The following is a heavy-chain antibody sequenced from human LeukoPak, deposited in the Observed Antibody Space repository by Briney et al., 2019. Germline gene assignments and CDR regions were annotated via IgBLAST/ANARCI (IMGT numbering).Heavy chain of an antibody. D-gene: IGHD3-3*02. CDR3: AIRFDY. CDR2: ITTSSTV. V-gene: IGHV3-48*01. Sequence: GGSLRLSCAASGFTFGSYTMNWVRQAPGKGLEWVSYITTSSTVYYADSVKGRFTISRDNAKNSLYLQMNSLRAEDTAVYYCAIRFDYWGQGSLVTVSS. J-gene: IGHJ4*02. CDR1: GFTFGSYT.